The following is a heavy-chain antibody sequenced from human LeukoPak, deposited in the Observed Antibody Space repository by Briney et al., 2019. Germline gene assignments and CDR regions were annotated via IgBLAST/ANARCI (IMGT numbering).Heavy chain of an antibody. J-gene: IGHJ4*02. CDR3: ARDSESWTETGPRFDY. V-gene: IGHV3-7*01. CDR1: GFSFSGYW. CDR2: INQDGSAQ. Sequence: GGSLRLSCTASGFSFSGYWMSWVRQAPGKGLEWVANINQDGSAQYYVDSVKGQFTISRDNAKNSLYLQMNSLRVEDTAVYYCARDSESWTETGPRFDYWGQGTLVTVSS. D-gene: IGHD3-9*01.